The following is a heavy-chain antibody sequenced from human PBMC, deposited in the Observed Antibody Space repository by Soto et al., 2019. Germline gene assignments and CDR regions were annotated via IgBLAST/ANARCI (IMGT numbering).Heavy chain of an antibody. CDR2: ISGSGGST. J-gene: IGHJ4*02. Sequence: EVQLLESGGGLVQPGGSLRLSCAASGFTFSSYAMSWVRQAPGKGLEWVSAISGSGGSTYYADSVKGRFTISRDISKNTLYLQMNSLGAEDRAVYYCARRSSGWYFDYWGQGTLVTVFS. CDR1: GFTFSSYA. V-gene: IGHV3-23*01. CDR3: ARRSSGWYFDY. D-gene: IGHD6-19*01.